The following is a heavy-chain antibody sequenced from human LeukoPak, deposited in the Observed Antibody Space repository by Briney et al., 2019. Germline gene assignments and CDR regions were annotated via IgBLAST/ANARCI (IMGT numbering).Heavy chain of an antibody. D-gene: IGHD1-14*01. V-gene: IGHV3-23*01. CDR1: GFTFRNFA. CDR3: ARRYWDGLFDY. CDR2: ISDDGETT. J-gene: IGHJ4*02. Sequence: PGGSLRLSCAASGFTFRNFAVSWVRQAPGKRLEWVSTISDDGETTYYADSLRGRFTISRDNAKNSLYLQMNSLRAEDTAVYYCARRYWDGLFDYWGQGTLVTVSS.